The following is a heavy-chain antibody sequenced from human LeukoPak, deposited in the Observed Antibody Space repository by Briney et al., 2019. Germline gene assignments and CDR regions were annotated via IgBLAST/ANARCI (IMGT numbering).Heavy chain of an antibody. D-gene: IGHD1-26*01. V-gene: IGHV3-23*01. CDR3: AKGVGTKLRYFFDY. Sequence: GGSLRLSCAASGFTFSTYAMGWVRQAPGKGLEWVSAISGSGSSTYYEDYVKGRFTISRDSYKSTLYLQMDSLRAEDTAVYYCAKGVGTKLRYFFDYWGQGILVTVSS. CDR2: ISGSGSST. J-gene: IGHJ4*02. CDR1: GFTFSTYA.